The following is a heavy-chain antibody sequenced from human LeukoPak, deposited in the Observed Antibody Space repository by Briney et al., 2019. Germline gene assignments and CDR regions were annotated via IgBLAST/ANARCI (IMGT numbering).Heavy chain of an antibody. Sequence: PSETLSLTCTVSGGSISSSSYYWGWIRQPPGKGLEWIGSIYYSGSTYYNPSLKSRVTISVDTSKNQFSLKLSSVTAADTAVYYCASSVYYYDSSGYYSEYFQHWGQGTLVTVSS. J-gene: IGHJ1*01. V-gene: IGHV4-39*07. CDR2: IYYSGST. CDR1: GGSISSSSYY. CDR3: ASSVYYYDSSGYYSEYFQH. D-gene: IGHD3-22*01.